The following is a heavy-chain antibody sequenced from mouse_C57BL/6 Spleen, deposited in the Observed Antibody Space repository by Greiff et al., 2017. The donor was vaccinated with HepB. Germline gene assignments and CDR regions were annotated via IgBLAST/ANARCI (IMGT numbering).Heavy chain of an antibody. J-gene: IGHJ2*01. V-gene: IGHV1-50*01. Sequence: QVQLQQPGAELVKPGASVKLSCKASGYTFTSYWMQWVKQRPGQGLEWIGEIDPSDSYTNYNQKFKGKATLTVDTSSSTAYMQLSSLTSEDSAVYYCARGHDGYCGDYWGQGTTLTVSS. CDR1: GYTFTSYW. CDR3: ARGHDGYCGDY. CDR2: IDPSDSYT. D-gene: IGHD2-3*01.